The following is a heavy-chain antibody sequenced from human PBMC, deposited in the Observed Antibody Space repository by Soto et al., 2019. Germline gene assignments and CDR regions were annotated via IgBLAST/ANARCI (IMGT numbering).Heavy chain of an antibody. V-gene: IGHV4-61*01. Sequence: SETLSLTCSVSGGSVRTGSYHWGWIRQPPGKGLEWIGFIPNNGSPDYNPSLKSRVVVSIDRSKNQFSLKVNSVTAADTAVYFCARIGWGGDSWGQGTLVTVSS. D-gene: IGHD7-27*01. CDR2: IPNNGSP. CDR3: ARIGWGGDS. CDR1: GGSVRTGSYH. J-gene: IGHJ4*02.